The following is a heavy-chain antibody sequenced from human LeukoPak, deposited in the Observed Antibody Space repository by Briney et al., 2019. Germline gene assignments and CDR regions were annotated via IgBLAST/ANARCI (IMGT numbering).Heavy chain of an antibody. D-gene: IGHD6-6*01. CDR3: ARDRFEYSSSSADY. CDR2: ISRSGSTI. J-gene: IGHJ4*02. Sequence: GGSLRLSCAASAFTFSSYEMNWVRQAPGKGLEWVSYISRSGSTIYYADSVKGRFTISRDNAKNSLYLQMNSLRAEDTAVYYCARDRFEYSSSSADYWGQGTLVTVSS. CDR1: AFTFSSYE. V-gene: IGHV3-48*03.